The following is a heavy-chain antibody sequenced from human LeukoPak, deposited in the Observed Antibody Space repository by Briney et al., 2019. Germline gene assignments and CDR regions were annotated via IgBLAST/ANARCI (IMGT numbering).Heavy chain of an antibody. CDR2: ISWNSGSI. CDR3: AKGPAGNYGSGSYPDY. V-gene: IGHV3-9*01. J-gene: IGHJ4*02. D-gene: IGHD3-10*01. CDR1: GFTFDDYA. Sequence: GGSLRLSCAASGFTFDDYAMYWVRQAPGKGLEWVSGISWNSGSIGYADSVKGRFTISRDNAKNSLYLQMNSLRAEDTALYYCAKGPAGNYGSGSYPDYWGQGTLVTVSS.